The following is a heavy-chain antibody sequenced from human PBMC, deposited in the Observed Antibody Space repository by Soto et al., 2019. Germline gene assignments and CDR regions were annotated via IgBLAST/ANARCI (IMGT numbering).Heavy chain of an antibody. CDR3: ARDLWGYCGTDCYPLDV. J-gene: IGHJ6*02. CDR2: IYHSGST. CDR1: GGSISSGGYS. V-gene: IGHV4-30-2*01. Sequence: LSLTCAVSGGSISSGGYSWSWFRQPPGKGLEWIGYIYHSGSTYYNPSLKSRVTISVDRSKNQFSLKLSSVTAADTAVYYCARDLWGYCGTDCYPLDVWGQGTTVTVSS. D-gene: IGHD2-21*02.